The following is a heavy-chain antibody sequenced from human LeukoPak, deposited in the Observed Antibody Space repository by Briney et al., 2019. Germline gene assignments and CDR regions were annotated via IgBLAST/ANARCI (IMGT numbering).Heavy chain of an antibody. Sequence: SQTLSLTFTVSGVSISSGSYYWSWIRQPAGKGLEWIGRIYTSGSTNYNPSLKSRVTISVDTSKNQFSLKLSSVTAADTAVYYCARGYSSSWYDSYYFDYWGQGTLVTVSS. D-gene: IGHD6-13*01. CDR1: GVSISSGSYY. V-gene: IGHV4-61*02. CDR2: IYTSGST. J-gene: IGHJ4*02. CDR3: ARGYSSSWYDSYYFDY.